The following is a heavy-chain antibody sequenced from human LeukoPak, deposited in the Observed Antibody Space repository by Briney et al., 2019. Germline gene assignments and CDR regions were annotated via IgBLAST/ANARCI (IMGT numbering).Heavy chain of an antibody. J-gene: IGHJ4*02. CDR1: GFTFSNYA. CDR2: ISGSGGST. D-gene: IGHD3-9*01. CDR3: AKDVFELYDIYDH. Sequence: GGSLRLPCTASGFTFSNYAMSWVRQAPGKGLEWVSAISGSGGSTFNADSVKGRFTISRDNSKNTLYLQMNSLRAEDTAIYYCAKDVFELYDIYDHWGQGTLVTVSS. V-gene: IGHV3-23*01.